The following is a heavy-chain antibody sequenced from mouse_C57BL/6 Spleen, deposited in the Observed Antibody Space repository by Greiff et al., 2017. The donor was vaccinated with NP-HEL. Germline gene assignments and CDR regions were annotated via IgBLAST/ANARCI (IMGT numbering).Heavy chain of an antibody. CDR3: ARFDYDVALYYAMDY. CDR2: IYPGSGST. V-gene: IGHV1-55*01. Sequence: QVQLQQPGAELVKPGASVKMSCKASGYTFTGYWITWVKQGPGPGLEWIGDIYPGSGSTNYNEKFKSKATLTVDTSSSTAYMQLSSLTSEDSAVYYCARFDYDVALYYAMDYWGQGTSVTVSS. D-gene: IGHD2-4*01. CDR1: GYTFTGYW. J-gene: IGHJ4*01.